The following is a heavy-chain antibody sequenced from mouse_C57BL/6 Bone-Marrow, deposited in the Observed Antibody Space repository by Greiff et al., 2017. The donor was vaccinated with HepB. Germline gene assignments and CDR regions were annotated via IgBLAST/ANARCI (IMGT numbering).Heavy chain of an antibody. V-gene: IGHV8-8*01. J-gene: IGHJ2*01. CDR1: GFSLSTFGMG. CDR2: NWWDDYK. Sequence: QVTLKESGPGILQPSQTLSLTCSFSGFSLSTFGMGVGWIRQASGQGLEWLVHNWWDDYKYYNPALKSRLKITKDTSQNQVFLKIANVDTADTATYYCARCEGYYWGQGTTLTVSA. CDR3: ARCEGYY.